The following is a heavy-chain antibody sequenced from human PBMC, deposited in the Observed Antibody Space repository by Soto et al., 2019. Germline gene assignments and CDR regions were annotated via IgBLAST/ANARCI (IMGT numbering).Heavy chain of an antibody. Sequence: EVHLVESGGGLVKPGGSLRLSCAVAGFTFSSFTMNWVRQAPGKGLEWVSSISPSTSHIYYAASVKGRFTISRDNAKNSLFLQMTSLRAEDTAVYYCSGCSGGACHQNYGMDVWGQGTTVTVSS. D-gene: IGHD2-15*01. J-gene: IGHJ6*02. CDR2: ISPSTSHI. V-gene: IGHV3-21*01. CDR3: SGCSGGACHQNYGMDV. CDR1: GFTFSSFT.